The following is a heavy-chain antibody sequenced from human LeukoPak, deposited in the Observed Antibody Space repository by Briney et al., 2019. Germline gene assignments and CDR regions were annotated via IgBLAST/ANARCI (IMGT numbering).Heavy chain of an antibody. CDR1: GFTFSSYW. CDR3: AREPQWLVNWFDP. Sequence: GGSLRLSCAASGFTFSSYWMHWVRQAPGKGLVWVSRINSDGSSTSYADSVKGRFTISRDNAKNTLYLQMNSLRAEDTAVYYCAREPQWLVNWFDPWGQGTLVTVSS. CDR2: INSDGSST. J-gene: IGHJ5*02. V-gene: IGHV3-74*01. D-gene: IGHD6-19*01.